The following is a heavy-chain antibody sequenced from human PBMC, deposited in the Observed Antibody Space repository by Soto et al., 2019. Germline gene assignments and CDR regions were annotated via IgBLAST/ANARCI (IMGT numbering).Heavy chain of an antibody. CDR1: GYSLTSYW. CDR3: ARHGLTELDDMTRQYYYYGMDV. V-gene: IGHV5-10-1*01. J-gene: IGHJ6*02. CDR2: IDPSDSYT. Sequence: ESVKISCKGSGYSLTSYWISWVRQIPGKGLEWMGRIDPSDSYTNYSPSFQGHVTISADKSISTAYLQWSSLKASDTAMYYCARHGLTELDDMTRQYYYYGMDVWGQGTTVTVSS. D-gene: IGHD1-26*01.